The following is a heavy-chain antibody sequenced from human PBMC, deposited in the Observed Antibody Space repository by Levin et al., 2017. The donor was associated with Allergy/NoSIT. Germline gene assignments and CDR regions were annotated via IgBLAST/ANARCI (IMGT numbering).Heavy chain of an antibody. V-gene: IGHV3-43*01. CDR3: AKDKAATPAEYFQH. CDR2: ISWDGGST. D-gene: IGHD2-15*01. CDR1: GFTFDDYT. Sequence: GGSLRLSCAASGFTFDDYTMHWVRQAPGKGLEWVSLISWDGGSTYYADSVKGRFTISRDNSKNSLYLQMNSLRTEDTALYYCAKDKAATPAEYFQHWGQGTLVTVSS. J-gene: IGHJ1*01.